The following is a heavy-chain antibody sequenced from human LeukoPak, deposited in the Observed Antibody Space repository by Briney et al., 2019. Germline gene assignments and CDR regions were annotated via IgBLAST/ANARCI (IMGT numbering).Heavy chain of an antibody. V-gene: IGHV3-11*04. D-gene: IGHD3-9*01. CDR2: ISGSRNTI. J-gene: IGHJ4*02. CDR1: GFIFSDYY. CDR3: ARDGDYDILTGYPTFDY. Sequence: PGGSLRLSCAASGFIFSDYYMTWIRQAPGKGLEWISYISGSRNTIDYADSVKGRFTISRDNAKNSLYLQMNSLRAEDTAVYYCARDGDYDILTGYPTFDYWGQGTLVTVSS.